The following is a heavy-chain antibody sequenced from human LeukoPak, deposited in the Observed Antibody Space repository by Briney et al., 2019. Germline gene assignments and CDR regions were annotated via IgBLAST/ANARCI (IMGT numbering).Heavy chain of an antibody. J-gene: IGHJ4*02. D-gene: IGHD3-10*01. V-gene: IGHV4-4*07. CDR3: ASEYYGSGSYFFDY. CDR2: IYTSGST. Sequence: PSETLSLTCTVSGGSISSYYWSWIRQPAGKGLEWIGRIYTSGSTNYNPSLKSRVTMSVDTSKNQFSLKQSSVTAADTAVYYCASEYYGSGSYFFDYWGQGTLVTVSS. CDR1: GGSISSYY.